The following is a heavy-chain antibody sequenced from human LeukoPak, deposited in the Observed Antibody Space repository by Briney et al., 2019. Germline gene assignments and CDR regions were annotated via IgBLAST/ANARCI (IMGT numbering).Heavy chain of an antibody. D-gene: IGHD2-15*01. CDR2: ISSSSSTI. V-gene: IGHV3-48*01. CDR1: GFTFSSYS. Sequence: GGSLRLSCAASGFTFSSYSMNRVRQAPGKGLEWVSYISSSSSTIYYADSVKGRFTISRDNAKNSLYLQMNSLRAEDTAVYYCARDSTPVVVAAAFDYWGQGTLVTVSS. J-gene: IGHJ4*02. CDR3: ARDSTPVVVAAAFDY.